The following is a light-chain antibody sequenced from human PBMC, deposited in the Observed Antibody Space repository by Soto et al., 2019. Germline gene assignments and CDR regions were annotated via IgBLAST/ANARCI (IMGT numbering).Light chain of an antibody. Sequence: DIVMTQSPDSLAVSLGERATINCKSSLSVLYSSNNKNYLAWYQQKPGQPPKXIIYWASTRESGVPDRFSGSGSGTDFTLTISSLQAEDVAVYYCQQYYSTPLTLGGGTKVDIK. J-gene: IGKJ4*01. CDR1: LSVLYSSNNKNY. CDR2: WAS. V-gene: IGKV4-1*01. CDR3: QQYYSTPLT.